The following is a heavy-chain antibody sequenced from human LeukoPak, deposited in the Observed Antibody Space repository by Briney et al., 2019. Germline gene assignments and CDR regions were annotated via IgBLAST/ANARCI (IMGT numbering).Heavy chain of an antibody. CDR2: IYDSGST. V-gene: IGHV4-59*11. CDR3: ARGRIGGPKAPFDY. CDR1: GGSLSNHY. Sequence: SETLFLTCTVSGGSLSNHYWSWIRQPPGKGLEWIGHIYDSGSTTYNPSLKSRVTMSVDTSKNQFSLNLSSVTAADTAVYYCARGRIGGPKAPFDYWGQGTLVTVSS. J-gene: IGHJ4*02. D-gene: IGHD3-16*01.